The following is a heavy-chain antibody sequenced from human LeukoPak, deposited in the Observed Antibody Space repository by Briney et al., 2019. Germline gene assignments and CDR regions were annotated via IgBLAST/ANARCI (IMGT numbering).Heavy chain of an antibody. Sequence: GGSLRLSCEPSGFTFSDYNMGWIRQAPGKGLEWVSYISGGGGPTYYADSVKGRFTISRDNAKNSLWLQMSSLRAEDTAVYFCVRVQRGSYPAYYFYMDVWGRGTTVTVSS. D-gene: IGHD1-26*01. V-gene: IGHV3-11*01. J-gene: IGHJ6*03. CDR2: ISGGGGPT. CDR3: VRVQRGSYPAYYFYMDV. CDR1: GFTFSDYN.